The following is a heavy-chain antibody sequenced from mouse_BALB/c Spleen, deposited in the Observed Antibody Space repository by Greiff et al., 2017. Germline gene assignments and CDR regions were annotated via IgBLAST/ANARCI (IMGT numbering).Heavy chain of an antibody. D-gene: IGHD1-1*01. CDR3: ASHLYYGWYFDV. Sequence: VQLVESGAELMKPGASVKISCKASGYTFSNYWIEWVKQRPGHGLECIGEILPGSGSINYNEKFKGKATFTADTSSNTAYMQLSSLTSEDSAVYYCASHLYYGWYFDVWGAGTTVTVAS. J-gene: IGHJ1*01. CDR2: ILPGSGSI. V-gene: IGHV1-9*01. CDR1: GYTFSNYW.